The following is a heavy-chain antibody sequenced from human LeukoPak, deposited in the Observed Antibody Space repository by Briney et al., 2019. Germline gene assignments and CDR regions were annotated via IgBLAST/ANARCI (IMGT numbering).Heavy chain of an antibody. CDR1: GFTFTDYW. Sequence: PGGSLRLSCEVSGFTFTDYWMNWVRQAPGKGPEWVASIKQDGSEKYYVDSVKGRFTISRDNAKNSLYLQMNSLRAEDTAVYYCARAPLANYYYYYMDVWGKGTTVTVSS. V-gene: IGHV3-7*01. J-gene: IGHJ6*03. CDR2: IKQDGSEK. D-gene: IGHD3-3*02. CDR3: ARAPLANYYYYYMDV.